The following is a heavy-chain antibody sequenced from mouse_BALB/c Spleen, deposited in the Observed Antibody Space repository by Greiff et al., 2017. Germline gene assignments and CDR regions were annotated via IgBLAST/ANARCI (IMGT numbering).Heavy chain of an antibody. Sequence: EVQRVESGAELVKPGASVKLSCTASGFNIKDTYMHWVKQRPEQGLEWIGRIDPANGNTKYDPKFQGKATITADTSSNTAYLQLSSLTSEDTAVYYCARDGNWFAYWGQGTLVTVSA. CDR1: GFNIKDTY. J-gene: IGHJ3*01. CDR3: ARDGNWFAY. D-gene: IGHD2-1*01. V-gene: IGHV14-3*02. CDR2: IDPANGNT.